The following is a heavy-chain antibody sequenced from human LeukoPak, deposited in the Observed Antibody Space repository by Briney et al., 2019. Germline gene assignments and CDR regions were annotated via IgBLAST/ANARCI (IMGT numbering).Heavy chain of an antibody. J-gene: IGHJ4*02. CDR3: ASEPTRHFDY. D-gene: IGHD5-12*01. V-gene: IGHV3-21*01. Sequence: GGSLRLSCTASGFTFSSYSMNWVRQAPGKGLEWVSSISGSTTYIYYADSVKGRFTISRDSAKNSLYLQMNSLRAEDTAVYYCASEPTRHFDYWGQGTLVTVSS. CDR2: ISGSTTYI. CDR1: GFTFSSYS.